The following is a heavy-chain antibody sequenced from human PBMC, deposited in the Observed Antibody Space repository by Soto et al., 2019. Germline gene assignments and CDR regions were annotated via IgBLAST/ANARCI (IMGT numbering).Heavy chain of an antibody. D-gene: IGHD2-2*01. CDR1: GYTFTSYG. J-gene: IGHJ6*02. Sequence: QVQLVQSGAEVKKPGASVKVSCKASGYTFTSYGISWVRQAPGQGLEWMGWISAYNGNTNYAQKLQGRVTMTTDTSTSTAYMELKILRSDDTAVYYCARDLGCSSTSCSLAVYYYYGMDVWGQGTTVTGSS. CDR3: ARDLGCSSTSCSLAVYYYYGMDV. V-gene: IGHV1-18*04. CDR2: ISAYNGNT.